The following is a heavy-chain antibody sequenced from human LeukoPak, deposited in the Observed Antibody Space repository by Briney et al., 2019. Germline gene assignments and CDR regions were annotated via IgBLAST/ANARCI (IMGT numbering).Heavy chain of an antibody. J-gene: IGHJ4*02. Sequence: ASVKVSCKASGYTFTGYYMHWVRQAPGQGLEWMGWINPNSGGTNYAQKFQGRVTMTRDTSISTAYMELSRLRSDDTAVYYCAIAAAGQYYFDYWGQGTLVTVSS. CDR3: AIAAAGQYYFDY. CDR1: GYTFTGYY. CDR2: INPNSGGT. V-gene: IGHV1-2*02. D-gene: IGHD6-13*01.